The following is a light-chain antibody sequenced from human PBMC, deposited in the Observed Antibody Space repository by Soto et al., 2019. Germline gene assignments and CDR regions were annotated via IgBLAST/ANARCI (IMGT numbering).Light chain of an antibody. V-gene: IGKV2-24*01. CDR3: MQATQFPYT. J-gene: IGKJ2*01. CDR2: ELS. Sequence: DIVMTQTPLSSPVTLGQPASISCRSSQSLVHSDGNTYLSWLQQRPGQPPRLLIYELSNRFSGVPDRFSGSGAGTYFTLRITRVEPEDVGVYYCMQATQFPYTFGQGTKLEIK. CDR1: QSLVHSDGNTY.